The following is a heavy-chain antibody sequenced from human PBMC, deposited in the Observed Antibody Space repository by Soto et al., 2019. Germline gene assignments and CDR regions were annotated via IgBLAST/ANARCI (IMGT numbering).Heavy chain of an antibody. V-gene: IGHV3-48*03. J-gene: IGHJ6*02. CDR3: AREAYYDDFGGYYYGMDV. CDR2: ISSSGSTI. Sequence: GGSLRLSCAASGFTFSSYEMNWVRQAPGKGLEWVSYISSSGSTIYYADSVKGRFTISRDNAKNSLYLQMNSLRAEDTAVYYCAREAYYDDFGGYYYGMDVWGQGTTVTVSS. CDR1: GFTFSSYE. D-gene: IGHD3-22*01.